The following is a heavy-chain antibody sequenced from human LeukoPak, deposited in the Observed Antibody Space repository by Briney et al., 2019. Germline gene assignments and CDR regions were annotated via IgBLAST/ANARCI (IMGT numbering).Heavy chain of an antibody. CDR3: ARVRHWPDAFDI. V-gene: IGHV1-18*01. D-gene: IGHD1-1*01. J-gene: IGHJ3*02. Sequence: GASVKVSCKASGYTFTSYCVSWVRQAPGQGLEWRGWIRAYDGNTNYEKKLQGRANMTTDTSTSTAYLEMRSLRYDDTAVYYCARVRHWPDAFDIWGQGTMVTVSS. CDR1: GYTFTSYC. CDR2: IRAYDGNT.